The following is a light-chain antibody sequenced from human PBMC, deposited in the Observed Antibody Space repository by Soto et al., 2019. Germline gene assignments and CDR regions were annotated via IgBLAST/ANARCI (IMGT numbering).Light chain of an antibody. J-gene: IGKJ1*01. CDR3: QQYNSYSWT. V-gene: IGKV1-5*03. Sequence: DIQMAQSPSPLSASVGDRVTITCRASQSISSWLAWYQQKPGKAPKLLIYKASSLESGVPSRFSGSGSGTEFTLTISSLQPDDLATYYCQQYNSYSWTFGQGTKVEIK. CDR2: KAS. CDR1: QSISSW.